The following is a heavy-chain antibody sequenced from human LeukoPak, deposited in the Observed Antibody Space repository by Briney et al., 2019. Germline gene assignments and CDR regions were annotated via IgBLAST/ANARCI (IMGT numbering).Heavy chain of an antibody. Sequence: GASVKVSCKASGGTFSSYAISWVRQAPGQGLEWMGGIIPIFGTANYAQKFQGRVTITADESTSTAYMELSSLRSEDTAVYYCAWSPPLSGGWYGLPRPPNWFDPWGQGTLVTVSS. D-gene: IGHD6-19*01. V-gene: IGHV1-69*13. J-gene: IGHJ5*02. CDR3: AWSPPLSGGWYGLPRPPNWFDP. CDR1: GGTFSSYA. CDR2: IIPIFGTA.